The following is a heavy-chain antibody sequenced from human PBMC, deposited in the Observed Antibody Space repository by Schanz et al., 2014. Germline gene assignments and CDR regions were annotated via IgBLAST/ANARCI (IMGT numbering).Heavy chain of an antibody. V-gene: IGHV3-21*06. CDR1: GFSFDSYN. J-gene: IGHJ4*02. D-gene: IGHD1-1*01. Sequence: EVQLVESGGGLVQPGGSLRLSCTASGFSFDSYNMNWVRQSPGKGLEWVAFLSFDSRHIYYADSVKGRFTISRDNAKGSLHLQMNSRRADDTAVYYCARDGVAATTDFEYWGQGALVTVSS. CDR2: LSFDSRHI. CDR3: ARDGVAATTDFEY.